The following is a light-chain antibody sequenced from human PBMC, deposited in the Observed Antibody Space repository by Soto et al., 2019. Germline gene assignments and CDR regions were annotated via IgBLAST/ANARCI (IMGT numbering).Light chain of an antibody. V-gene: IGKV3D-15*01. CDR3: RQYNNCPLT. Sequence: EIVLTQSPDTLSVSPGERATLSCRASQSISRTLAWYQQKSGQPPRLLIYDASTRATGFPARFSGSVSGTEFTITISILQSADFAVEYCRQYNNCPLTFGGGTTVDMK. J-gene: IGKJ4*01. CDR2: DAS. CDR1: QSISRT.